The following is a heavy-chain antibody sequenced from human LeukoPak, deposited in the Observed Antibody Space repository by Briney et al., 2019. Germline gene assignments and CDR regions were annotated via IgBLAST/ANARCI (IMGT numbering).Heavy chain of an antibody. CDR2: IIPIFGIA. J-gene: IGHJ6*02. V-gene: IGHV1-69*04. CDR1: GGTFSSYA. D-gene: IGHD1-7*01. Sequence: SVKVSCEASGGTFSSYAISWVRQAPGQGLEWMGRIIPIFGIANYAQKFQGRVTITADKSTSTAYMELSSLRSEDTAVYYCARPYNWHYGDGMDVWGQGTTVTVSS. CDR3: ARPYNWHYGDGMDV.